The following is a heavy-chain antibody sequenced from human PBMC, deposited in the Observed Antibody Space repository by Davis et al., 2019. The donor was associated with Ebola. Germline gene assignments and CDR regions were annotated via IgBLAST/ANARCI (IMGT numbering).Heavy chain of an antibody. CDR1: GFSLSNTKMG. V-gene: IGHV2-26*01. D-gene: IGHD3-16*01. CDR3: ARRIIGAKRADAFDI. J-gene: IGHJ3*02. CDR2: IFSNDEK. Sequence: SGPTLVKPTETLTLTCTVSGFSLSNTKMGVSWIRQPPGKALEWLAHIFSNDEKSYSTSLKSRLTISKDTSKSQVVLTMTNMDPVDTATYYCARRIIGAKRADAFDIWGQGTMVTVSS.